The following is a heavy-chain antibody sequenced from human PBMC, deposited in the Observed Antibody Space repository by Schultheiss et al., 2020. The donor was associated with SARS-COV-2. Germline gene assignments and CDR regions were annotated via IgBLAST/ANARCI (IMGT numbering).Heavy chain of an antibody. V-gene: IGHV3-48*04. CDR1: GFTFSSYS. CDR2: ISSSSSTI. Sequence: GGSLRLSCAASGFTFSSYSMNWVRQAPGKGLEWVSSISSSSSTIYYADSVKGRFTISRDNAKNSLYLQMNSLRAEDTAVYYCARAEYSYGPVGFDYWGQGTLVTVSS. CDR3: ARAEYSYGPVGFDY. D-gene: IGHD5-18*01. J-gene: IGHJ4*02.